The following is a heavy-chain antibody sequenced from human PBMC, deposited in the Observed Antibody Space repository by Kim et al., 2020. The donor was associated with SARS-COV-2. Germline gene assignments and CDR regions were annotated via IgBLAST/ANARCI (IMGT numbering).Heavy chain of an antibody. CDR1: GFTFSSYA. V-gene: IGHV3-23*01. CDR3: AKAPRPPGGYEDLFDP. Sequence: GGSLRLSCAASGFTFSSYAMSWVRQAPGKGLEWVSAISGSGGSTYYADSVKGRFTISRDNSTNTLYLQMNSRRAEDTAVYYCAKAPRPPGGYEDLFDPWGQGTLVTVSS. CDR2: ISGSGGST. J-gene: IGHJ5*02. D-gene: IGHD5-12*01.